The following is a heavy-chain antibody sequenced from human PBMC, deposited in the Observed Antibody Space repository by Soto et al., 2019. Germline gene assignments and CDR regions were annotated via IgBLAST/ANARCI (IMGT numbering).Heavy chain of an antibody. J-gene: IGHJ4*02. CDR3: ASSASPDAY. V-gene: IGHV3-48*01. Sequence: EVQLVESGGGLVQPGGSLRLSCVASGFIFNSYSMNWVRQAPGKGLEWISYINSGSTSVFYADSVKGRFTISRDNAKNSLYLQMNSLSAVDTAVYYCASSASPDAYWGQGTLVTVSS. CDR2: INSGSTSV. D-gene: IGHD1-26*01. CDR1: GFIFNSYS.